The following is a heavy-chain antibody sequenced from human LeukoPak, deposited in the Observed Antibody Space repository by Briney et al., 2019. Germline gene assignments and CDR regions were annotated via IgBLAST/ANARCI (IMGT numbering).Heavy chain of an antibody. CDR1: GYTFIRYW. CDR2: IYPGDSDT. D-gene: IGHD6-19*01. CDR3: ARSQFQWLTIDY. J-gene: IGHJ4*02. Sequence: RGESLKISCKGSGYTFIRYWIGWVRQMPEKGLEWMGIIYPGDSDTRYSPSFQGQVTISADKSISTAYLQWSSLEASDTAMYYCARSQFQWLTIDYWGQGTLVTVSS. V-gene: IGHV5-51*01.